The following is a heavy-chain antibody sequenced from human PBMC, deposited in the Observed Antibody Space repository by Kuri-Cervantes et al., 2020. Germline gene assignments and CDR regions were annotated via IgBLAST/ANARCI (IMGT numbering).Heavy chain of an antibody. CDR1: GYSISSGYY. J-gene: IGHJ3*02. CDR3: ARCRAYSGSYYVAFDI. V-gene: IGHV4-38-2*01. Sequence: SETLSLTCAVSGYSISSGYYWGWIRQPPGKGLEWIGSIYHSGSTYYNPSLKSRVTISVDTSKNQFSLKLSSVTAADTAVYYCARCRAYSGSYYVAFDIWGQGTMVTVSS. CDR2: IYHSGST. D-gene: IGHD1-26*01.